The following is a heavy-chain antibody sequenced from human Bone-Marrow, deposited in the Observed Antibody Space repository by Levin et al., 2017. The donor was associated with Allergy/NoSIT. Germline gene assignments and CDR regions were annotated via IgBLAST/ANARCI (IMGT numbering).Heavy chain of an antibody. CDR1: GFTFSNYG. J-gene: IGHJ4*02. D-gene: IGHD4-23*01. V-gene: IGHV3-30*03. CDR3: ARDDYGGNSRPDY. Sequence: PGGSLRLSCAASGFTFSNYGMHWVRQAPGKGLEWVSVISYDGGNQYYTDSVKGRFTISRDDSKNTTFLHMNSLRAEDTAVYYCARDDYGGNSRPDYWGQGILVTVSS. CDR2: ISYDGGNQ.